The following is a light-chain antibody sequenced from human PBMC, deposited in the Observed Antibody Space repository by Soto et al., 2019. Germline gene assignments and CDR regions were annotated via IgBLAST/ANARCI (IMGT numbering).Light chain of an antibody. CDR1: QSITIW. Sequence: DIPMTQSPSTLSASVGDRVTITCRASQSITIWLAWYQQKPGKAPKLLIFDASILESGVPSRFSGSGSGTEFTLTISSLQPDDFATYYCQQYNSYSWTFGQGTKVEIK. J-gene: IGKJ1*01. CDR3: QQYNSYSWT. CDR2: DAS. V-gene: IGKV1-5*01.